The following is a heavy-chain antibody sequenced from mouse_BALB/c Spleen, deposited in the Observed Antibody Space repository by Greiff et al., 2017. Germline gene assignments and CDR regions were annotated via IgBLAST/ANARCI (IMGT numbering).Heavy chain of an antibody. CDR2: ISSGGGST. J-gene: IGHJ2*01. CDR1: GFAFSSYD. V-gene: IGHV5-12-1*01. CDR3: GRRTGLYYGLDY. Sequence: DVMLVESGGGLVKPAGSLKLSCAASGFAFSSYDMSWVRQTPEKRLEWVAYISSGGGSTYYPDTVKGRFTISRDNAKNTLYLQMSSLKSEDTAMYCGGRRTGLYYGLDYWGQGTTLTVSS. D-gene: IGHD2-1*01.